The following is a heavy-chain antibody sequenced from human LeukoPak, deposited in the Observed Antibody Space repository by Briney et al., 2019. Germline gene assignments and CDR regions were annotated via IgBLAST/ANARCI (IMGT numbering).Heavy chain of an antibody. V-gene: IGHV4-59*01. CDR3: ARGTSLAGFASGLGFNY. CDR2: VYGSGYT. CDR1: GASISGWY. Sequence: PSETLSLTCTVSGASISGWYWSWIRQPPGKGLEWIGYVYGSGYTNYNPSLKSRVTMSMDTSKNHFSLKLTSVTAADTATYYCARGTSLAGFASGLGFNYWGQGILVTVSS. D-gene: IGHD6-19*01. J-gene: IGHJ4*02.